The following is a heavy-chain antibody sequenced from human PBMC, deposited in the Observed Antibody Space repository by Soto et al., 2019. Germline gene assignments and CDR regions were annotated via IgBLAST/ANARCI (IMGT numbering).Heavy chain of an antibody. Sequence: QAQLVQSGAEVKKPGSSVKVSCKASGGTFSSYAISWVRQAPGQGLEWMGGIIPIFGTANYAQKFQGRVTITADESTSTAYMELSSLRSEDTAVYYCARALTYYYGSGSSKWFDPWGQGTLVIVSS. J-gene: IGHJ5*02. V-gene: IGHV1-69*12. D-gene: IGHD3-10*01. CDR1: GGTFSSYA. CDR3: ARALTYYYGSGSSKWFDP. CDR2: IIPIFGTA.